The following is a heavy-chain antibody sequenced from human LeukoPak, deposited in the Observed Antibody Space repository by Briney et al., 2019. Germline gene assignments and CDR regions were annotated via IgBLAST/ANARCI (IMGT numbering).Heavy chain of an antibody. CDR1: GFTFDDYG. J-gene: IGHJ6*03. D-gene: IGHD1-26*01. V-gene: IGHV3-20*04. CDR2: INWSDGNT. Sequence: GGSLRLSCAASGFTFDDYGMSWVRQAPGKGLEWVSSINWSDGNTGYADSVKGRFTISRDNAKNSLYLQMNSLRVEDTALYYCAKVAEVGATGYYYYMDVWGKGTTVTISS. CDR3: AKVAEVGATGYYYYMDV.